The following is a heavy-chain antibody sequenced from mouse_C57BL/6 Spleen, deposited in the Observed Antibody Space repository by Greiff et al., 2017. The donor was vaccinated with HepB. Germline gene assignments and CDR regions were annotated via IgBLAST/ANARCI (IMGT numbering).Heavy chain of an antibody. CDR1: GYAFSSSW. J-gene: IGHJ2*01. CDR3: ARSSGGDGSSLDY. V-gene: IGHV1-82*01. CDR2: IYPGDGDT. D-gene: IGHD1-1*01. Sequence: QVQLQQSGPELVKPGASVKISCKASGYAFSSSWMNWVKPRPGKGLEWIGRIYPGDGDTNYNGKFKGKATLTADKSSSTAYMQLSSLTSEDSAVYFCARSSGGDGSSLDYWGQGTTLTVSS.